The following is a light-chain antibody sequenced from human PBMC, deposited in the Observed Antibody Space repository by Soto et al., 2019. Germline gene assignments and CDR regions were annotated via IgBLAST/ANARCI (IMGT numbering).Light chain of an antibody. CDR3: QQSYNTPLT. CDR2: TAS. J-gene: IGKJ4*01. Sequence: DIQMTPSPSSLSASVGDRVTITCRASQNIATYLNWYQQTQGKAPKLLIYTASTLQSEVPSRFSGSGSGTDFTLTISSLQPEDFATFYGQQSYNTPLTFGGGTKVEI. V-gene: IGKV1-39*01. CDR1: QNIATY.